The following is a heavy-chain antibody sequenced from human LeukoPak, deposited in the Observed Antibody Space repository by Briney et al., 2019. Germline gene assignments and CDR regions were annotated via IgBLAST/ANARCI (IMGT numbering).Heavy chain of an antibody. D-gene: IGHD6-6*01. J-gene: IGHJ4*02. CDR1: GYTFTSYG. Sequence: GASVTVSCKASGYTFTSYGISWVRQAPGQGLEWMGWISAYNGNTNYAQKLQGRVTMTTDTSTSTAYMELRSLRSDDTAVYYCARDRSIAARPDYDYWGQGTLVTVSS. CDR3: ARDRSIAARPDYDY. V-gene: IGHV1-18*01. CDR2: ISAYNGNT.